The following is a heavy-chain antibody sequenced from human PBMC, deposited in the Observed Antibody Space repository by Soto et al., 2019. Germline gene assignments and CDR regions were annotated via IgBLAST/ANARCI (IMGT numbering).Heavy chain of an antibody. Sequence: EVQLLESGGGLVQPGGSLRLSCAASGFTFSSYAMSWVRQAPGKGLEWVSAISGSGGSTYYADSVKGRFTISRYNSKNTLYLQMNSLRAEDTAVYYCAKDLPYGDYGVWIAVAGTFDYWGQGTLVTVSS. CDR2: ISGSGGST. CDR1: GFTFSSYA. V-gene: IGHV3-23*01. J-gene: IGHJ4*02. CDR3: AKDLPYGDYGVWIAVAGTFDY. D-gene: IGHD6-19*01.